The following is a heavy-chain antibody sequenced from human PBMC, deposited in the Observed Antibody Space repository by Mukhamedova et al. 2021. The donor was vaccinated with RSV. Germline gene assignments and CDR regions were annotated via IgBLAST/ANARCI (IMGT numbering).Heavy chain of an antibody. CDR3: ASKPTDSGAFDI. CDR2: IYTSGST. Sequence: GKGLEWIGRIYTSGSTNYNPSLKSRVTISVDTSKNQFSLRLSSVTAADTAVYYCASKPTDSGAFDIWGQGTMLT. V-gene: IGHV4-61*02. J-gene: IGHJ3*02.